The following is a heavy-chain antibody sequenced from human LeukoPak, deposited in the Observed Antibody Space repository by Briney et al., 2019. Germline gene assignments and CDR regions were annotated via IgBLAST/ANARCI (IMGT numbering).Heavy chain of an antibody. D-gene: IGHD6-13*01. CDR1: GFTFSSYA. CDR2: ISGSGGST. CDR3: AKGEQQLVHYYYYYGMDV. J-gene: IGHJ6*02. Sequence: PGESLRLSCAASGFTFSSYAMSWVRQAPGKGLEWVSAISGSGGSTYYADSVKGRFIISRDNSKNTLYLQMNSLRAEDTAVYYCAKGEQQLVHYYYYYGMDVWGQGTTVTVSS. V-gene: IGHV3-23*01.